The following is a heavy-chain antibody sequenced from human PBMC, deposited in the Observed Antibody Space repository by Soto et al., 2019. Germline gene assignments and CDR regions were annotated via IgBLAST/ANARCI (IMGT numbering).Heavy chain of an antibody. V-gene: IGHV1-2*02. CDR3: ARGAGVPAATQDAFDI. CDR1: GYTFTGYY. J-gene: IGHJ3*02. D-gene: IGHD2-2*01. CDR2: INPNIGGK. Sequence: ASVNVSCKASGYTFTGYYMHWVRQAPGQGLEWMGWINPNIGGKNYAQKFKGRVTMTRDTSISTAYMELSRLRSDDTAVYYCARGAGVPAATQDAFDIWGNGKMVTV.